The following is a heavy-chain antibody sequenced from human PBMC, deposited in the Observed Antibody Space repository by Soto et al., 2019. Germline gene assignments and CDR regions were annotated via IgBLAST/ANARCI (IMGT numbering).Heavy chain of an antibody. CDR1: GFTFSSYA. Sequence: GGSLRLSCAASGFTFSSYAMSWVRQAPGKGLEWVSAISGSGGSTYYADSVKGRFTISRDNSKNTLYLQMNSLRAEDTAVYYCAKDPGIAAAGPPINYFDYWGQGTLVTVSS. D-gene: IGHD6-13*01. J-gene: IGHJ4*02. CDR3: AKDPGIAAAGPPINYFDY. V-gene: IGHV3-23*01. CDR2: ISGSGGST.